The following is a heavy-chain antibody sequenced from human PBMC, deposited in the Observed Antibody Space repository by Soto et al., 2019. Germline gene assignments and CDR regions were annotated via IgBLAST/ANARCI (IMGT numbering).Heavy chain of an antibody. CDR2: INHSGST. J-gene: IGHJ6*04. CDR3: ARVRLVVTPINYYYYGMDV. V-gene: IGHV4-34*01. D-gene: IGHD3-22*01. CDR1: GGSFSGYY. Sequence: SETLSLTCAVYGGSFSGYYWSWIRQPPGKGLEWIGEINHSGSTNYNPSLKSRVTISVDTSKNQFSLKLSSVTAADTAVYYCARVRLVVTPINYYYYGMDVWGKGTTVTVSS.